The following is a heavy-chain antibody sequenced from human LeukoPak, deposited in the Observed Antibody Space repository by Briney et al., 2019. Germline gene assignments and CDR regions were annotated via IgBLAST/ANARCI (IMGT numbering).Heavy chain of an antibody. D-gene: IGHD6-13*01. V-gene: IGHV1-69*05. CDR1: GYTFTSYD. CDR3: ASPRGYSSSCLDY. Sequence: SVKVSCKASGYTFTSYDISWVRQAPGQGLEWMGGIIPIFGTANYAQKFQGRVTITTDESTSTAYMELSSLRSEDTAVYYCASPRGYSSSCLDYWGQGTLVTVSS. CDR2: IIPIFGTA. J-gene: IGHJ4*02.